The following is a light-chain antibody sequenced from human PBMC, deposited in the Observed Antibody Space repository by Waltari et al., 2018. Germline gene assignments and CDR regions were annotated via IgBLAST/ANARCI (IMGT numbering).Light chain of an antibody. CDR3: SSYTSSSTLYV. CDR2: DVN. Sequence: QSALTQPASVSGSPGQSITIPCPGTRSDVGGQNFAPWYQQHPGEAPKLMIFDVNNRPSGVPIRFSGSKSGNTASLTISALQAEDEADYYCSSYTSSSTLYVFGTGTQVTVL. J-gene: IGLJ1*01. V-gene: IGLV2-14*03. CDR1: RSDVGGQNF.